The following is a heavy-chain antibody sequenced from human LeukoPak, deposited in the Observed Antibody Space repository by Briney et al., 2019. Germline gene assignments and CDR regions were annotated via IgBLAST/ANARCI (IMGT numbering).Heavy chain of an antibody. CDR1: GYSFTSCW. CDR3: ARRAYCGGDCFRDFDY. J-gene: IGHJ4*02. Sequence: GESLKISCKASGYSFTSCWISWVRQMPGKGLEWMGRIDPSDSYTNYSPSFQGHVTISADNSISTAYLQWNSLQASDTATYYCARRAYCGGDCFRDFDYWGQGTPVTVSS. CDR2: IDPSDSYT. D-gene: IGHD2-21*02. V-gene: IGHV5-10-1*01.